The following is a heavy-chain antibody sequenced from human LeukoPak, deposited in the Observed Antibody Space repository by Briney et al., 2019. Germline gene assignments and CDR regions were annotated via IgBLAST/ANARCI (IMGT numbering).Heavy chain of an antibody. V-gene: IGHV3-30*02. J-gene: IGHJ6*03. CDR2: IRYDGSNK. Sequence: GGSLRLSCAASGFTFSSYGMHWVRQAPGKGLEWVAFIRYDGSNKYYADSVKGRFTISRDNSKNTLYLQMNSLRAEDTAVYYCAKDGFMVRGVSEGDYYYYMDVWGKGTTVTISS. CDR1: GFTFSSYG. CDR3: AKDGFMVRGVSEGDYYYYMDV. D-gene: IGHD3-10*01.